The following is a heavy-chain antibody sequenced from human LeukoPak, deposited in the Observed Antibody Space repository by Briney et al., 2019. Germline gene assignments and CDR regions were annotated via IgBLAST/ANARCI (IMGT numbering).Heavy chain of an antibody. CDR3: ARGLNWNDYYYYMDV. Sequence: SETLSLTCTVSGGTISSYYWSWIQQPPGEGLEWIGYIYYSGSTNYNPSLKSRVTISVDTSKNQFSLKLSSVTAADTAVYYCARGLNWNDYYYYMDVWGKGTTVTVSS. V-gene: IGHV4-59*01. CDR1: GGTISSYY. J-gene: IGHJ6*03. D-gene: IGHD1-1*01. CDR2: IYYSGST.